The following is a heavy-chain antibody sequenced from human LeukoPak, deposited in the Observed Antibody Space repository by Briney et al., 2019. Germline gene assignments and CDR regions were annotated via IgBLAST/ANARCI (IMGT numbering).Heavy chain of an antibody. Sequence: GGSLRLSCAASGFTFSSYWMSRVRQAPGKGLEWVANIKQDGSEKSYVDSVKGRFTISRDNAKNSLYLQMNSLRAEDTAVYYCARERRGPRYYYYGMDVWGQGTTVTVSS. J-gene: IGHJ6*02. CDR1: GFTFSSYW. CDR2: IKQDGSEK. CDR3: ARERRGPRYYYYGMDV. V-gene: IGHV3-7*01.